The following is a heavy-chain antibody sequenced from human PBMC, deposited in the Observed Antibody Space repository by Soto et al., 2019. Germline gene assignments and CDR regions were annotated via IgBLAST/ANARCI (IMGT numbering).Heavy chain of an antibody. CDR3: ASRTGELGGPYYYYYMDV. CDR1: GGTFSSYA. V-gene: IGHV1-69*13. CDR2: NIPIFGTA. J-gene: IGHJ6*03. Sequence: ASVKVSCKASGGTFSSYAISWVRQAPGQGLEWMGGNIPIFGTAKYAQKFQGRVTITANESTSTAYMELNSLRSEDTAVYYCASRTGELGGPYYYYYMDVWGKGTTVTVSS. D-gene: IGHD7-27*01.